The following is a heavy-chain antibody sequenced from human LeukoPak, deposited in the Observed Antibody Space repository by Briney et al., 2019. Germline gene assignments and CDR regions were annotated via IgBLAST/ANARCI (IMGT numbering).Heavy chain of an antibody. CDR2: TWYDGSRE. V-gene: IGHV3-33*06. CDR3: AKYSSSSNSYYGMDV. Sequence: GGSLGLSCVASGFLFSNYVLHWVGKVPGKGREGVAVTWYDGSRENYVDSVKGRFTISRDNSKNTLYLQMNSLRAEDTAVYYCAKYSSSSNSYYGMDVWGQGTTVTVSS. CDR1: GFLFSNYV. J-gene: IGHJ6*02. D-gene: IGHD6-13*01.